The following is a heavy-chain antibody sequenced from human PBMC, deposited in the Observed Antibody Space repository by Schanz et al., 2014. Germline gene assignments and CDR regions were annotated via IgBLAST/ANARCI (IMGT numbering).Heavy chain of an antibody. J-gene: IGHJ4*02. CDR2: INQSGDT. Sequence: QVQLQQWGAGLLKPSETLSLTCAVSGGSFSGYYWSWIRQPPDTGLEWIGEINQSGDTNYNPSLKSRVTISVDTSNNQFSLKLRSVTAADTAVYYCARTFRCGGGECSTWADWGQGTLVTVSS. CDR1: GGSFSGYY. D-gene: IGHD2-21*01. CDR3: ARTFRCGGGECSTWAD. V-gene: IGHV4-34*01.